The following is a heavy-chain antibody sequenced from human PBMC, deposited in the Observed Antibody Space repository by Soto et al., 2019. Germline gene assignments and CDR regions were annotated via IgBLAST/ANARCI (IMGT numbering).Heavy chain of an antibody. D-gene: IGHD3-10*01. CDR2: ISAYNGNT. J-gene: IGHJ5*01. V-gene: IGHV1-18*01. Sequence: ASVKVSCKASGYTFTSYGISWVRRAPGQGLEWMGWISAYNGNTNYAQKLQGRVTMTTDTSTSTAYMELRSLRSDDTAVYYCARDYYGSGRLNAHNWFDPWGQGTLVTVSS. CDR1: GYTFTSYG. CDR3: ARDYYGSGRLNAHNWFDP.